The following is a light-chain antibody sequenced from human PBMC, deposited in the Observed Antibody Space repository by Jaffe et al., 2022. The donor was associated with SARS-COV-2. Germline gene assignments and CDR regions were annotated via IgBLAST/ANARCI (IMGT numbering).Light chain of an antibody. CDR3: QQYGSTPMYT. CDR2: AAS. Sequence: EIVLTQSPGTLSLSPGERATLSCRASQSVTSSYFAWYQQKPGQAPRLLIYAASSRATGIPDRFSGSGSGTDFTLTISRLELEDFAVYYCQQYGSTPMYTFGQGTKLEIK. J-gene: IGKJ2*01. V-gene: IGKV3-20*01. CDR1: QSVTSSY.